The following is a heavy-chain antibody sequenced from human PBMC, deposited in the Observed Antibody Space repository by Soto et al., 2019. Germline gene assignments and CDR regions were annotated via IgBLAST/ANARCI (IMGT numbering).Heavy chain of an antibody. CDR2: IYPGDSDT. D-gene: IGHD6-19*01. J-gene: IGHJ3*01. Sequence: KVSCKASGYTFTSYAMNWVRQAPGKGLEWMGIIYPGDSDTRYSPSFQGQVTISADKSISTAYLQWSSLKASDTAFYYCARGGDGSGWGAFNLWGQGTMVTVSS. CDR3: ARGGDGSGWGAFNL. CDR1: GYTFTSYA. V-gene: IGHV5-51*01.